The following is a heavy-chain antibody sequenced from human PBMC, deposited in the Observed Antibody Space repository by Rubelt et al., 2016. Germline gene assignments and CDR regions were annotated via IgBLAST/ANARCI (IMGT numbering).Heavy chain of an antibody. V-gene: IGHV3-15*01. CDR3: TTDGDSSSSGWTT. Sequence: EVQLVESGGGLVKPGGSLRLSCAASGFPFSNAWMSWVRQAPGKGLEWVGRIKSKTDGGTTDYAGPVKGRLTSSRDDSKNTLYLQMNSLKTEDTAVYYCTTDGDSSSSGWTTWGQGTLVTVSS. CDR1: GFPFSNAW. CDR2: IKSKTDGGTT. J-gene: IGHJ4*02. D-gene: IGHD6-6*01.